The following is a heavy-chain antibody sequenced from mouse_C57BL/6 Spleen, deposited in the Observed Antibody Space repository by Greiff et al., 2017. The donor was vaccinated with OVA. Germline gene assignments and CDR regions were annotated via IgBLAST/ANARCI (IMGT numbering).Heavy chain of an antibody. CDR2: IDPETGGT. V-gene: IGHV1-15*01. J-gene: IGHJ2*01. CDR1: GYTFTDYE. Sequence: QVQLKESGAELVRPGASVTLSCKASGYTFTDYEMHWVKQTPVHGLEWIGAIDPETGGTAYNQKFKGKAILTADKSSSTAYMELRSLTSEDSAVYYCTRSEYSNKFFDYWGQGTTLTVSS. D-gene: IGHD2-5*01. CDR3: TRSEYSNKFFDY.